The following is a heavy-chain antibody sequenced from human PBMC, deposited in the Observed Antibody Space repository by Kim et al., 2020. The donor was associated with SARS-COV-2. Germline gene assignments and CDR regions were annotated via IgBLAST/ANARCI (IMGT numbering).Heavy chain of an antibody. CDR1: GGSISSYY. Sequence: SETLSLTCTVSGGSISSYYWSWIRQPPGKGLEWIGYIYYSGSTNYNPSLKSRVTISVDTSKNQFSLKLSSVTAADTAVYYCAGYYGVHYWYFDLWGRGTLVTVSS. CDR3: AGYYGVHYWYFDL. J-gene: IGHJ2*01. D-gene: IGHD4-17*01. CDR2: IYYSGST. V-gene: IGHV4-59*01.